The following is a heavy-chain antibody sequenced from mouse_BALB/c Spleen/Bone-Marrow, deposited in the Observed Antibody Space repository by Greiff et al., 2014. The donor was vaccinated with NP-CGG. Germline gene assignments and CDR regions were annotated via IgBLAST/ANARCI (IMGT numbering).Heavy chain of an antibody. CDR2: IDPANGNT. D-gene: IGHD4-1*01. V-gene: IGHV14-3*02. J-gene: IGHJ4*01. CDR3: ARWEYYAMDY. Sequence: VTLKESGAELVKPGASVKLSCTASGFNIKDTYTHWVKQRPEPGLEWIGRIDPANGNTKYDPKFQGKATRTAATSSNTAYLQRRSLTSEDAAVYYCARWEYYAMDYWGQGTSVTVSS. CDR1: GFNIKDTY.